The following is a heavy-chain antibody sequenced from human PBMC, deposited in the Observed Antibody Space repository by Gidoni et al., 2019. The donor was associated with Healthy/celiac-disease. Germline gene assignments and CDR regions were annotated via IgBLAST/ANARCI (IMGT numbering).Heavy chain of an antibody. CDR3: AREYIEGSHYDFWSGYYPS. CDR1: GFTFSSYS. CDR2: ISYDGSNK. Sequence: QVQLVESGGGVVQPRRSLRLSCAASGFTFSSYSMHWVRQAPGKGLEWVAVISYDGSNKYYADSVKGRFTISRDNSKNTLYLQMNSLRAEDTAVYYCAREYIEGSHYDFWSGYYPSWGQGTLVTVSS. V-gene: IGHV3-30-3*01. J-gene: IGHJ5*02. D-gene: IGHD3-3*01.